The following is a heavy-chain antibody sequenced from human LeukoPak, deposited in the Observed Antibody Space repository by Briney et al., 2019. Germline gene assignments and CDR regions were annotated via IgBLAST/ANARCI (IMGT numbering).Heavy chain of an antibody. CDR2: SGSTT. V-gene: IGHV3-23*01. CDR1: GFIFSNYA. J-gene: IGHJ4*02. D-gene: IGHD4-17*01. Sequence: VGSLRLSCAASGFIFSNYAMTWVRQAPGKGLEWVSSSGSTTDYSDSVKGRFTISRDNSKNTLYLQMNSLRADDTAVYYCTRDSSYGDYSTAFDYWGQGALATVSS. CDR3: TRDSSYGDYSTAFDY.